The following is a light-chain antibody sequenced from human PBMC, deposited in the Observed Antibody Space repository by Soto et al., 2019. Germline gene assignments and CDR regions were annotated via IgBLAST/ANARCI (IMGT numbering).Light chain of an antibody. V-gene: IGKV3-20*01. J-gene: IGKJ3*01. Sequence: EIVLTQSPGTLSLSPGERATLSCRASQSVSSSYLAWYQQKPGQAPRLLIYAASSRATGIPDRFSGSGSGTDFTLTISRLEPEYFAVYYCQHYDSSPLTFGPGTKVDIK. CDR2: AAS. CDR3: QHYDSSPLT. CDR1: QSVSSSY.